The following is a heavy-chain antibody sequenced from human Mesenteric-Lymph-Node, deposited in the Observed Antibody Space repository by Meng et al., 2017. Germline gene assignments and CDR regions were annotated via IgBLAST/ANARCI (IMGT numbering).Heavy chain of an antibody. CDR1: GYTFTSYY. CDR3: ARDRYSYGGD. V-gene: IGHV1-46*01. Sequence: ASVKVSCKASGYTFTSYYIHWVRQAPGQGLEWMGVIHPSGGSTSFAQKFQGRLTMTRDTSTSTVYMELSSLRSDDTAVYYCARDRYSYGGDWGQGTLVTVSS. D-gene: IGHD5-18*01. J-gene: IGHJ4*02. CDR2: IHPSGGST.